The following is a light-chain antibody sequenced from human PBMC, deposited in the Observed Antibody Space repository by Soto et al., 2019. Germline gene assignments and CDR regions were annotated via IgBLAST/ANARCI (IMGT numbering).Light chain of an antibody. V-gene: IGLV2-14*03. CDR3: SSYTSSSTLVV. CDR1: SSDVGVYNY. CDR2: DVS. J-gene: IGLJ2*01. Sequence: QSALTQPASVSGSPGQSITISCTGTSSDVGVYNYVSWYQQHPGKAPKLMIYDVSNRPSGVSNRFSGSKSGNTASLTISGLQAEDEADYDCSSYTSSSTLVVFGGGTKVTVL.